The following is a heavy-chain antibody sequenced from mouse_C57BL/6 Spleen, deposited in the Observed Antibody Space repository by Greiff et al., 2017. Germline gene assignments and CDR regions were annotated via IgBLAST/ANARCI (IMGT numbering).Heavy chain of an antibody. V-gene: IGHV1-31*01. Sequence: VQLKQSGPELVKPGASVKISCKASGYSFTGYYMHWVKQSHGNILDWIGYIYPYNGVSSYNQKFKGKATLTVDKSSSTAYMELRSLTSEDSAVYYCASGITTVDYAMDYWGQGTSVTVSS. CDR1: GYSFTGYY. J-gene: IGHJ4*01. D-gene: IGHD1-1*01. CDR3: ASGITTVDYAMDY. CDR2: IYPYNGVS.